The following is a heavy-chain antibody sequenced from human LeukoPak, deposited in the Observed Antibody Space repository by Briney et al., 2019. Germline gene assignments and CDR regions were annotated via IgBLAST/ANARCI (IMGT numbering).Heavy chain of an antibody. J-gene: IGHJ4*02. D-gene: IGHD5-18*01. CDR1: GFTFSSYA. Sequence: GRSLRLSCAASGFTFSSYAMHWVRQAPGKGLEWVAVISYDGSNKYYADSVKGRFTISRDNSKNTLYLQMNSLRAEDTAVYYCARVILKIQLWFQPPDYWGQGTLVTVSS. V-gene: IGHV3-30-3*01. CDR2: ISYDGSNK. CDR3: ARVILKIQLWFQPPDY.